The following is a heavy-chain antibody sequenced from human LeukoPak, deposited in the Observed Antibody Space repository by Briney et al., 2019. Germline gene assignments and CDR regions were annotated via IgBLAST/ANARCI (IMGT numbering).Heavy chain of an antibody. J-gene: IGHJ4*02. CDR3: ARTEVWFGEYHFDY. D-gene: IGHD3-10*01. Sequence: ASVKVSCKASGYTFTGYYMHWVRQAPGQGLEWMGWINPNSGGTNYAQKFQGRVTMTRDTPISTAYMELSRLRSDDTAVYYCARTEVWFGEYHFDYWGQGTLVTVSS. V-gene: IGHV1-2*02. CDR2: INPNSGGT. CDR1: GYTFTGYY.